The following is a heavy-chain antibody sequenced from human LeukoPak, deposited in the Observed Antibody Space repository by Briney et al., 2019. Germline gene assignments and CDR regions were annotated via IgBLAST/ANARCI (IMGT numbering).Heavy chain of an antibody. D-gene: IGHD2-2*02. CDR2: ISSSSSTI. J-gene: IGHJ4*02. V-gene: IGHV3-48*04. Sequence: GGSLRLSCAASRFTFSSYSMNWVRQAPGKGLEWVSYISSSSSTIYYADSVKGRFTISRDNAKNSLYLQMNSLRAEDTAVYYCASKCSSTSCYTGPLVYWGQGTLVTVSS. CDR3: ASKCSSTSCYTGPLVY. CDR1: RFTFSSYS.